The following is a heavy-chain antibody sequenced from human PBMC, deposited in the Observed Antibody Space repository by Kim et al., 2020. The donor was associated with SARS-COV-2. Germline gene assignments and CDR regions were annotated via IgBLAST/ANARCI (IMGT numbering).Heavy chain of an antibody. CDR3: ARMSMVRGVSWNVGWYFDY. V-gene: IGHV3-7*01. D-gene: IGHD3-10*01. CDR2: IKQDGSEK. CDR1: GFTFSNYW. J-gene: IGHJ4*02. Sequence: GGSLRLSCAASGFTFSNYWMSWVRQAPGKGLEWVANIKQDGSEKYYVDSVKGRFTISRDNAKNSLYLQMNSLRAEDTAVYYCARMSMVRGVSWNVGWYFDYWGQGTMVTVSS.